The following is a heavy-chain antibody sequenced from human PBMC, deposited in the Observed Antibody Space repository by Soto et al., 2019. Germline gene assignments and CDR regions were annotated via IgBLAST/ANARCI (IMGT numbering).Heavy chain of an antibody. CDR3: AKTYSSGGYYYYYGMDV. V-gene: IGHV3-23*01. Sequence: GGSLRLSCAASGFTFSSYAMSWVRQAPGKGLEWVSAISGSGGSTYYADSVKGRFTISRDNSKNTLYLQMNSLRAEDTAVYYCAKTYSSGGYYYYYGMDVWGQGTTVTVSS. D-gene: IGHD6-19*01. CDR1: GFTFSSYA. CDR2: ISGSGGST. J-gene: IGHJ6*02.